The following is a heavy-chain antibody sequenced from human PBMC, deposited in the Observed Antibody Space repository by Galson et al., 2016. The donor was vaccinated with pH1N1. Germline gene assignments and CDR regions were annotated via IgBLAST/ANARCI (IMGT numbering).Heavy chain of an antibody. CDR3: ARDLGSLELMDLTFDY. V-gene: IGHV3-11*01. Sequence: SLRLSCAASGFTFSRYAMSWVRQAPGKGLEWVSYISSSDTIYYADSVKGRFTISRDNAKNSLYLQMNSLRAEDTAVYYCARDLGSLELMDLTFDYWGQGTLVTVSS. J-gene: IGHJ4*02. D-gene: IGHD1-7*01. CDR1: GFTFSRYA. CDR2: ISSSDTI.